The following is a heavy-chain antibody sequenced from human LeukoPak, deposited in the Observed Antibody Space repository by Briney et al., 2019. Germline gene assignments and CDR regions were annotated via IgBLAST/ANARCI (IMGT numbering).Heavy chain of an antibody. CDR3: ARLEYCGAECNYNGVDV. Sequence: TLSLTCTVSGGSISSGSYYWTWIRPPAGKGLEWIGRIYSSGSTNYNPSLKSRVTVSVDTSKNQFSLKLSSVTAADTAVYYCARLEYCGAECNYNGVDVWGQGTTVTVSS. D-gene: IGHD2-21*01. J-gene: IGHJ6*02. V-gene: IGHV4-61*02. CDR1: GGSISSGSYY. CDR2: IYSSGST.